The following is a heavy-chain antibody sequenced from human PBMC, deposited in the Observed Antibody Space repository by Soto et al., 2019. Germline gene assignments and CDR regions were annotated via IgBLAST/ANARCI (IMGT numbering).Heavy chain of an antibody. CDR3: ARDVTYTWV. CDR2: IFSNGDR. D-gene: IGHD2-21*02. V-gene: IGHV3-66*01. CDR1: GFTVSNNY. Sequence: ELQLVASGGGLVQPGGSLRLSCAASGFTVSNNYVRWVRQAPGKGLEWVSLIFSNGDRRYADSVKGRFTISRDSSSNTLYRQMNSRRVEETAVYYCARDVTYTWVGGQGIHVTVSS. J-gene: IGHJ4*02.